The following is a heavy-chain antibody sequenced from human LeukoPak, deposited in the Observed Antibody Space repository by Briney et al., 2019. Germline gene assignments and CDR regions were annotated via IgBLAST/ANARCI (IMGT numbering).Heavy chain of an antibody. Sequence: PGGSLRLSCAASGFTFSSYAMHWVRQAPGKGLEWVAVISYDGSNKYYADSVKGRFTISRDNSKNTLYLQMNSLRAEDTAVYYCARFRAVLLRYFDWLPYDAFDIWGQGTMVTVSS. CDR1: GFTFSSYA. CDR3: ARFRAVLLRYFDWLPYDAFDI. D-gene: IGHD3-9*01. CDR2: ISYDGSNK. J-gene: IGHJ3*02. V-gene: IGHV3-30-3*01.